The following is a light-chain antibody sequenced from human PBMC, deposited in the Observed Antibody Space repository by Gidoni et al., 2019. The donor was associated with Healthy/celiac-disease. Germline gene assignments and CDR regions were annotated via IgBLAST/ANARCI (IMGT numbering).Light chain of an antibody. CDR2: GAS. CDR3: QQYGSSPQT. J-gene: IGKJ2*01. CDR1: QSVSSSY. Sequence: EIVLTQSPGTLSSSPGERATLSCRASQSVSSSYLAWYQQKPGQAPRLLIYGASSRATGIPDRFRGSGSGTDFTLTITRLEPEDFSVYYCQQYGSSPQTFGQGTKLEIK. V-gene: IGKV3-20*01.